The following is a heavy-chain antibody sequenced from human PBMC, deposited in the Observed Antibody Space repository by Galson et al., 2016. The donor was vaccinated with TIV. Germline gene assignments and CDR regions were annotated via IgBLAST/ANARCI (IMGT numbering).Heavy chain of an antibody. J-gene: IGHJ4*02. CDR2: INPNSGDT. D-gene: IGHD1-26*01. V-gene: IGHV1-2*02. CDR3: ARDSPHSGSYSWFDY. CDR1: GYTFTGYY. Sequence: SVKVSCKASGYTFTGYYMNWVRQAPGQGLEWMGWINPNSGDTKYAQKFQGRVTMTRDTSISTVYMELSRLRSDDTAVYYCARDSPHSGSYSWFDYWGQGTLVTVSS.